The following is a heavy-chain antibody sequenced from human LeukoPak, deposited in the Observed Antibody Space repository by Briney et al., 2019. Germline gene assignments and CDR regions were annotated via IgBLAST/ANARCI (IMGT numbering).Heavy chain of an antibody. CDR1: GFTFSSYS. D-gene: IGHD5-24*01. CDR3: ARVVDGYNYFSY. V-gene: IGHV3-21*01. Sequence: GGSLRLSCAASGFTFSSYSMNWVRQAPGKGLEWVSSISSSSSYIYYADSVKGRFTISRDNAKNSLYLQVNSLRAEDTAVYYCARVVDGYNYFSYWGQGTLVTVSS. CDR2: ISSSSSYI. J-gene: IGHJ4*02.